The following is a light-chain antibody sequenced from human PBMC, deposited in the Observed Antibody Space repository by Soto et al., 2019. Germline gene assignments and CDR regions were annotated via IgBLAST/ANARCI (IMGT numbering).Light chain of an antibody. CDR1: SSDVGGYNY. CDR2: EVS. CDR3: SSYAGSNKGV. V-gene: IGLV2-8*01. Sequence: QSVLTQPPSASGSPGQSVTISCTGTSSDVGGYNYFSWYQQHPGKAPKLMIYEVSKQPSGVPDRFSGSKSGNTASLTVSGLQSEDEADSYCSSYAGSNKGVFGGGTKLTVL. J-gene: IGLJ2*01.